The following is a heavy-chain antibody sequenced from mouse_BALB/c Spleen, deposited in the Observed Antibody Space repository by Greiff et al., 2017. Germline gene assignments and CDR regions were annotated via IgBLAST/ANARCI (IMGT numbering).Heavy chain of an antibody. D-gene: IGHD2-10*02. CDR1: GFTFSSYA. CDR2: ISSGGST. Sequence: EVQRVESGGGLVKPGGSLKLSCAASGFTFSSYAMSWVRQTPEKRLEWVASISSGGSTYYPDSVKGRFTISRDNARNILYLQMSSLRSEDTAMYYCARGGGYGNFYYAMDYWGQGTSVTVSS. CDR3: ARGGGYGNFYYAMDY. V-gene: IGHV5-6-5*01. J-gene: IGHJ4*01.